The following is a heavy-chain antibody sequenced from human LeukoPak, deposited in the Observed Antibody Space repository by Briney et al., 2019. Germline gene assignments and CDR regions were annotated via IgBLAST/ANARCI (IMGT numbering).Heavy chain of an antibody. CDR3: ARGARAGYNLEPFDY. V-gene: IGHV4-59*08. Sequence: SETLSLTCTVSGGSMSSYYWSWIRQAPGKGLEWIGYVYYSGSTKYNPSLKSRVTISVDTSKNQFSLKLSSVTAADTAVYYCARGARAGYNLEPFDYWGQGTLVTVSS. CDR2: VYYSGST. J-gene: IGHJ4*02. D-gene: IGHD5-24*01. CDR1: GGSMSSYY.